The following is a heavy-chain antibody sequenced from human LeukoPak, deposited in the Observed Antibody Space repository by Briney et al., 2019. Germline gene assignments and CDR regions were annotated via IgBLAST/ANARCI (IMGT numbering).Heavy chain of an antibody. Sequence: ASVKVSCKASGYTFTFYYMHWVRQAPGQGLEWMGWINPNSGGTNYAQKFQGRVTMTRDTSISTAYMELTRLRSDDTAVYYCARKGITGTHDAFDIWGQGTMVTVSS. CDR1: GYTFTFYY. CDR2: INPNSGGT. D-gene: IGHD1-7*01. J-gene: IGHJ3*02. V-gene: IGHV1-2*02. CDR3: ARKGITGTHDAFDI.